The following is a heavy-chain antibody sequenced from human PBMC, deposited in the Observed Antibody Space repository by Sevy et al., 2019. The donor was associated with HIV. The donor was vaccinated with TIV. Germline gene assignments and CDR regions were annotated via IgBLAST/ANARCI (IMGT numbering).Heavy chain of an antibody. D-gene: IGHD6-13*01. CDR2: LKSDVYGGTV. CDR1: GFTFGDYC. Sequence: GESLKISCTASGFTFGDYCMSWVRQAPGKGLEWVAFLKSDVYGGTVDHAASVRGRFVIPRVDSKTIAYLQMNDLKTEDTGVYYCTRWKAAQSIFDYWGQGALVTVSS. V-gene: IGHV3-49*04. J-gene: IGHJ4*02. CDR3: TRWKAAQSIFDY.